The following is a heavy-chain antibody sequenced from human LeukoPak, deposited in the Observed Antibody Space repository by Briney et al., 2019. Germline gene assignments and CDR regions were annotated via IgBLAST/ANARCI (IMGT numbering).Heavy chain of an antibody. CDR3: ARVGTGYSSSWYRSNWFDP. V-gene: IGHV3-48*03. Sequence: PGGSLRLSCAASGFTFSSYEMNWVRQAPGKGLEWVSYISSSGSTIYYADSVKGRFTISRDNAKNSLYLQMNGLRAEDTAVYYCARVGTGYSSSWYRSNWFDPWGQGTLVTVSS. CDR2: ISSSGSTI. J-gene: IGHJ5*02. D-gene: IGHD6-13*01. CDR1: GFTFSSYE.